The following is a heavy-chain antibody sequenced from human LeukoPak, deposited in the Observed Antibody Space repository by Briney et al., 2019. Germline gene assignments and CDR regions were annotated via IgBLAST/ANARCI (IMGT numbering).Heavy chain of an antibody. J-gene: IGHJ5*02. Sequence: SEALSLTCTVSGGSISSYYWSWIRQPAGKGLEWIGRIYTSGSTNYNPSLKSRVTMSVDTSKNQFSLKLSSVTAADTAVYYCARERREGYCSSTSCYTANWFDPWGQGTLVTVSS. V-gene: IGHV4-4*07. CDR1: GGSISSYY. CDR2: IYTSGST. CDR3: ARERREGYCSSTSCYTANWFDP. D-gene: IGHD2-2*02.